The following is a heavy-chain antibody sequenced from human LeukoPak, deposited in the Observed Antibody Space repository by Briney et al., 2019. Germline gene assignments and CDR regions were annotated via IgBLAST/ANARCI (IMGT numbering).Heavy chain of an antibody. CDR3: ARGYPWGDYYDSSGYYFFDY. CDR1: GGSISSYY. D-gene: IGHD3-22*01. V-gene: IGHV4-59*01. CDR2: IYYSGST. J-gene: IGHJ4*02. Sequence: SETLSLTCTVSGGSISSYYWSWIRQPPGKGLEWIGHIYYSGSTNYNPSLKSRVTISVDTSKNQFSLKLSSVTAADTAVYYCARGYPWGDYYDSSGYYFFDYWGQGTLVTVSS.